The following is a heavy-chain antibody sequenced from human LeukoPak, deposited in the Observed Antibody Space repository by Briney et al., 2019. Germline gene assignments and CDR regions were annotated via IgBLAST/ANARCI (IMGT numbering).Heavy chain of an antibody. Sequence: GASVTVSCKASGYTFTSYGINWVRQAPGQGLEWMGWISAYNGNTNYAQKLQGRVTMTTDTSTTTAYMELRSLRSDDTAVYYCAREASGRYYTRWFDPLGQGTLVTVSS. D-gene: IGHD3-10*01. V-gene: IGHV1-18*01. J-gene: IGHJ5*02. CDR2: ISAYNGNT. CDR3: AREASGRYYTRWFDP. CDR1: GYTFTSYG.